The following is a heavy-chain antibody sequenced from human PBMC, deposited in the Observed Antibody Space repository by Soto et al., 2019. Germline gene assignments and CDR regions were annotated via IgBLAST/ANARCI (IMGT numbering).Heavy chain of an antibody. V-gene: IGHV3-30*18. D-gene: IGHD6-19*01. Sequence: PGGSLRLSCAASGFTFSCYSVPWVRQAPGKGLEWVAVVSHDGRNTHYADSVKGRFTISRDSSKNTVSLEMTSLRAEDTAVYYCAKGGRQWLVTSDFNYWGQGALVTVSS. CDR1: GFTFSCYS. J-gene: IGHJ4*02. CDR2: VSHDGRNT. CDR3: AKGGRQWLVTSDFNY.